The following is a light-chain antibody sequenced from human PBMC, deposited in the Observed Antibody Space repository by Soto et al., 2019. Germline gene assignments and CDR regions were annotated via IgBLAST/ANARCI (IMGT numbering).Light chain of an antibody. V-gene: IGKV1-5*03. CDR3: QQSNNYPWT. CDR1: QYIHNY. CDR2: EAA. J-gene: IGKJ1*01. Sequence: DIQMTQSPSALSASVGDRVTITSRASQYIHNYLAWYQQKPGEAPKLLIYEAANLESGVPSRFSGSGTGTEFTLTISSLQPDDFATYYCQQSNNYPWTFGHGTRVEI.